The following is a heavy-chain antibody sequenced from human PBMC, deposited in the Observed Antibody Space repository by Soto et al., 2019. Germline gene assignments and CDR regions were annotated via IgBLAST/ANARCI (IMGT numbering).Heavy chain of an antibody. J-gene: IGHJ3*02. CDR3: AGERAAGSQYDGFDT. CDR2: ISSSSSYI. Sequence: PGGSLRLSCAASGFTFSSYSMNWVRQAPGKGLEWVSSISSSSSYIYYADSVKGRFTISRDNAKNSLYLQMNSLRAEDTAVYYCAGERAAGSQYDGFDTWGQGTMVTVAS. D-gene: IGHD6-13*01. V-gene: IGHV3-21*01. CDR1: GFTFSSYS.